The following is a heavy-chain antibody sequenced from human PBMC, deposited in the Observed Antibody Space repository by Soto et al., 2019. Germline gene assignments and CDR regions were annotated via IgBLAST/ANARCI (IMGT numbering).Heavy chain of an antibody. CDR2: ISDGDGAT. CDR3: AKVRTFLDF. CDR1: GFAFSDYA. D-gene: IGHD3-16*01. Sequence: ELHLLESGGGLVQPGGSLILSCAASGFAFSDYAMPWVRQAPGKGLEWVSDISDGDGATHYADSVKGRFTISRDDSKNTLYLQMDSLRAEYVAVYYCAKVRTFLDFWGQGTLVTVSS. J-gene: IGHJ4*02. V-gene: IGHV3-23*01.